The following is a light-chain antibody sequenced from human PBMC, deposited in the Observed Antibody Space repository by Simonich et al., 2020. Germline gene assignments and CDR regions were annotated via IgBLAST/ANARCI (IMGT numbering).Light chain of an antibody. CDR1: QGISSY. CDR3: QQLNSYPPYT. V-gene: IGKV1-9*01. CDR2: AAS. Sequence: IQLTQSPSFLSASVGDRVTITCRASQGISSYLAWYQQKPGKAPQLLIYAASTLQSGVPSRFSGSGSGTEFTLTISSLQPEDFATYYCQQLNSYPPYTFGQGTKLEIK. J-gene: IGKJ2*01.